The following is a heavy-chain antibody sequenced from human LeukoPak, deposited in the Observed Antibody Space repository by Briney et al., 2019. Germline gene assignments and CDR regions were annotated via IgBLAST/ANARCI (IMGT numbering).Heavy chain of an antibody. CDR3: AIRHNGRLYFFDY. CDR1: GFTFSEYW. CDR2: INGDGSDT. Sequence: PGGSLRLSCAASGFTFSEYWMHWVRLTSGRRLVWVARINGDGSDTTYADSVKGRFTMSRDNSKNTLYLQMNSLRAEDTAIYYCAIRHNGRLYFFDYWGQGTLVTVSS. J-gene: IGHJ4*02. V-gene: IGHV3-74*03. D-gene: IGHD1-26*01.